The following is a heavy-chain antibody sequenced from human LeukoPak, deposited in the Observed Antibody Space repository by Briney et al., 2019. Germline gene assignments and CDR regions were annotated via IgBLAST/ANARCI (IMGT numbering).Heavy chain of an antibody. CDR3: AKDSVYYFDY. V-gene: IGHV3-53*05. CDR2: IYSGGST. CDR1: GFTVSSNY. Sequence: PGGSLRLSCAASGFTVSSNYMTWVRQAPGKGLEWVSVIYSGGSTYYADSVKGRFTISRDNSKNTLYLQMNSLRAEDTAVYYCAKDSVYYFDYWGQGTLVTVSS. J-gene: IGHJ4*02.